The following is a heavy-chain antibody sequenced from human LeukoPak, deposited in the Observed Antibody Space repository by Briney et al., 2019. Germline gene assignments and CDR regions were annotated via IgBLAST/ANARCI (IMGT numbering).Heavy chain of an antibody. CDR1: GFTFSSYA. CDR3: ANGGYAYGADY. CDR2: IRGSGGST. J-gene: IGHJ4*02. Sequence: GGCLRLSCVASGFTFSSYAMSWVRQAPGRGLEWVSGIRGSGGSTYYADSVKGRFTISRDNSKNTLYLQMNSLGAEDTAVYYCANGGYAYGADYWGQGTLVTVSS. V-gene: IGHV3-23*01. D-gene: IGHD5-18*01.